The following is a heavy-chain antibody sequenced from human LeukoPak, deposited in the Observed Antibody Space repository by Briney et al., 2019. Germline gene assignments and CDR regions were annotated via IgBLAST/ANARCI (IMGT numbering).Heavy chain of an antibody. CDR2: IRYDGSNK. D-gene: IGHD3-10*01. V-gene: IGHV3-30*02. CDR3: AKMGFSYYMDV. Sequence: GGSLILSCAASGFTFSDYVMPWVRQAPGKGLEWVSLIRYDGSNKYYADSVKDRFSISRDNSKHTLYLQMNRLRPEDTAVYYCAKMGFSYYMDVWGKGTTVIIPS. J-gene: IGHJ6*03. CDR1: GFTFSDYV.